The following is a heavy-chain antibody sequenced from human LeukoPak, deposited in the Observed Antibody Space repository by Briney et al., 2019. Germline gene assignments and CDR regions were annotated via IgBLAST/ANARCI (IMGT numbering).Heavy chain of an antibody. J-gene: IGHJ4*02. V-gene: IGHV1-18*01. CDR1: GYTFTSHG. D-gene: IGHD5-18*01. CDR2: ISAYNGNT. Sequence: ASVKVSCKASGYTFTSHGITWVRQAPGQGLEWMGWISAYNGNTNYAQNLQGRVTMTTDTSTSTAYMELRSLRSDDTAVYYCAREAAGDSHGYSRTDYWGQGTLVSVSS. CDR3: AREAAGDSHGYSRTDY.